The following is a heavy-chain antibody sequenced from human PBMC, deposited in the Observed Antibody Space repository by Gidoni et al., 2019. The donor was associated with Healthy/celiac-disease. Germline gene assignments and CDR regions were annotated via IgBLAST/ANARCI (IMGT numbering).Heavy chain of an antibody. CDR1: GFTFSSYS. CDR2: IRSSSSYI. V-gene: IGHV3-21*01. CDR3: ARDLGPTTD. Sequence: EVQLVESGGCLVKPGGSMRLSCEASGFTFSSYSMNWVRKAPGKGLELVSSIRSSSSYIYYADSVQGRFTISRDYAKNSLYLQMNSLRSEDTAVYYCARDLGPTTDWGQGTLVTVSS. D-gene: IGHD1-1*01. J-gene: IGHJ4*02.